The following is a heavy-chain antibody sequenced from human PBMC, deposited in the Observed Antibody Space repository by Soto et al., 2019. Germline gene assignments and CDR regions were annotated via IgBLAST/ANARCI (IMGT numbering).Heavy chain of an antibody. CDR3: AIRSFYYDSSGYYDDAFDI. CDR2: IYYSGST. Sequence: SETLSLTCTVSGGSFSPNYWAWIRQPPGKGLEWIGYIYYSGSTYYNPSLKSRVTISVDTSKNQFSLKLSSVTAADTAVYYCAIRSFYYDSSGYYDDAFDIWGQGTMVTVSS. J-gene: IGHJ3*02. CDR1: GGSFSPNY. V-gene: IGHV4-59*08. D-gene: IGHD3-22*01.